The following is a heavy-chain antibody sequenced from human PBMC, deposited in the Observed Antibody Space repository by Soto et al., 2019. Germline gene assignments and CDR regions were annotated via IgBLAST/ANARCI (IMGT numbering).Heavy chain of an antibody. D-gene: IGHD4-4*01. CDR1: GGSISSRTFW. CDR2: MYYSGSS. CDR3: ARHPRDDYNYGGSGIFDY. V-gene: IGHV4-39*01. J-gene: IGHJ4*02. Sequence: QLQLQESGPGLVEPSETLSLTCSVSGGSISSRTFWWAWIRQPPGKGLEWIGDMYYSGSSDSSPCLKSRVTLSVDTSKNQLSLKLNSVTAADTAVYYCARHPRDDYNYGGSGIFDYWGQGTLVTVSS.